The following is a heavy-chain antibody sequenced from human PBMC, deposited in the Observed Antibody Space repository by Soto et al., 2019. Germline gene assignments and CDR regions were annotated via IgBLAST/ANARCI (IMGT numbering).Heavy chain of an antibody. D-gene: IGHD5-18*01. V-gene: IGHV3-7*03. J-gene: IGHJ4*02. CDR3: SHGYYQYFNS. CDR1: VLTFSSYW. CDR2: LNQDGSVT. Sequence: PGGSLRLSCAASVLTFSSYWMYWVRQAPGTGLEWVAHLNQDGSVTQYVDSVKGRFTISRDNSKNTLYLQMNSLRAEDTAVYYCSHGYYQYFNSWGPGTLVTVSS.